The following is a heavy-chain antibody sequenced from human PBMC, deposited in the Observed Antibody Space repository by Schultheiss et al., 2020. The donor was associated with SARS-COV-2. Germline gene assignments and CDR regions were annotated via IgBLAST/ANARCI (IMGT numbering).Heavy chain of an antibody. CDR2: IYPGDSDT. CDR1: GYGFTNYW. Sequence: GGSLRLSCQGSGYGFTNYWIAWVRQTPGKGLEWMGIIYPGDSDTRYSPSFQGQVTISADKSISTAYLQWSSLKASDTAMYYCARRGYYDSSGYYYDSGVDPWGQGTLVTVSS. V-gene: IGHV5-51*01. CDR3: ARRGYYDSSGYYYDSGVDP. D-gene: IGHD3-22*01. J-gene: IGHJ5*02.